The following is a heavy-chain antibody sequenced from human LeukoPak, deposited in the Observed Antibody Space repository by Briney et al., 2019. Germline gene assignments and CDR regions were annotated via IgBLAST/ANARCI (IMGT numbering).Heavy chain of an antibody. Sequence: GGSLRLSCAASGFTFIDYSMSWVRQAPGKGLGGVSYIISTITTTYYIASVKGRFTTTRNNANNSMYLQNNSLRAEDTAVYYCARVGETDDFDYWGQGTLVTVSS. J-gene: IGHJ4*02. CDR2: IISTITTT. V-gene: IGHV3-48*04. CDR1: GFTFIDYS. D-gene: IGHD3-16*01. CDR3: ARVGETDDFDY.